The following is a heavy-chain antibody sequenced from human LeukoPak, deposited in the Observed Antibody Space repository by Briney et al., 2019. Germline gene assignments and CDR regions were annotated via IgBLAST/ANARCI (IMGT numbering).Heavy chain of an antibody. CDR2: ISGGGAST. D-gene: IGHD4-23*01. CDR3: AKDTVGTTPRGYFDL. Sequence: GGSLRLSCAASGFTFKSYGMSWVRQAPGKGLEWLSSISGGGASTYYADSVKGRFTISRDSSKNTLFLQMNSLRAEDTAVYYCAKDTVGTTPRGYFDLWGRGTLLTVSS. CDR1: GFTFKSYG. J-gene: IGHJ2*01. V-gene: IGHV3-23*01.